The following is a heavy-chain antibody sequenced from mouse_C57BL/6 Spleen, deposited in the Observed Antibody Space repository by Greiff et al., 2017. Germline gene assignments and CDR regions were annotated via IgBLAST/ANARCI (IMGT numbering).Heavy chain of an antibody. V-gene: IGHV3-6*01. J-gene: IGHJ1*03. CDR3: ARAKSHYYGSSYWYFDV. Sequence: ESGPGLVKPSQSLSLTCSVTGYSITSGYYWNWIRQFPGNKLEWMGYISYDGSNNYNPSIKNQNSITRDTSKNQFLRKLNSVTTEDTATDYCARAKSHYYGSSYWYFDVWGTGTTVTVSS. D-gene: IGHD1-1*01. CDR1: GYSITSGYY. CDR2: ISYDGSN.